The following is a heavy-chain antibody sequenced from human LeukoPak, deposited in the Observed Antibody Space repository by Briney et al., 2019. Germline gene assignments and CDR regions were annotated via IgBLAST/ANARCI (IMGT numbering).Heavy chain of an antibody. Sequence: ASVKVPCKASGYTLTSYYMHWVRQASGQGLEWMGIINPSGGSTSYAQKFQGRVTMTRDTSTSTVYMELSSLRSEDTAVYYCARSHYDILTGSPYPDYWGQGTLVTVSS. J-gene: IGHJ4*02. V-gene: IGHV1-46*01. CDR2: INPSGGST. CDR3: ARSHYDILTGSPYPDY. D-gene: IGHD3-9*01. CDR1: GYTLTSYY.